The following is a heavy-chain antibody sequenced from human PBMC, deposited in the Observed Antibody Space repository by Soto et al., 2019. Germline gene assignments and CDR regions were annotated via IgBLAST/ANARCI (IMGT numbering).Heavy chain of an antibody. Sequence: PGGPLRLSCAASGFTFSSYSMNLVRQASVPGVGWVSSISSSSSYIYYADSVKRRFTISRDNAKNSLYLQMNSLRAEDTAVYDCARDDFFDFGVVIIFYGMAVWGQGTTVTVSS. D-gene: IGHD3-3*01. CDR1: GFTFSSYS. J-gene: IGHJ6*02. CDR3: ARDDFFDFGVVIIFYGMAV. V-gene: IGHV3-21*01. CDR2: ISSSSSYI.